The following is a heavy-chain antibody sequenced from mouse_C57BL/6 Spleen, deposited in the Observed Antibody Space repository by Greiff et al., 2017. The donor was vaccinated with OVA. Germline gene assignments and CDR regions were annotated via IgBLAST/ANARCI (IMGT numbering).Heavy chain of an antibody. J-gene: IGHJ2*01. Sequence: VQLQQSVAELVRPGASVKLSCTASGFTIKNTYMHWVKQRPEQGLEWIGRIDPANGNTKYAPKFQGKATITAGTSSNTAYLQLSSLTTEDTAIYYCARYYDGYLYYFDYWGQGTTLTVSA. CDR2: IDPANGNT. V-gene: IGHV14-3*01. D-gene: IGHD2-3*01. CDR3: ARYYDGYLYYFDY. CDR1: GFTIKNTY.